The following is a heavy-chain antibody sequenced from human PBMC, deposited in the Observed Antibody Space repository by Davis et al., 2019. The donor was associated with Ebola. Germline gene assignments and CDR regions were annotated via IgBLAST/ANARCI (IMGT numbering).Heavy chain of an antibody. Sequence: GESLKISCAASGFTFSSYSMNWVRQAPGKGLEWVSSITVTSNYTYYADSVKGRFTTSRDNAKNSLYLQMNSLRAEDTAVYYCARRNWFDPWGQGTLVTVSS. J-gene: IGHJ5*02. CDR3: ARRNWFDP. V-gene: IGHV3-21*01. CDR1: GFTFSSYS. CDR2: ITVTSNYT.